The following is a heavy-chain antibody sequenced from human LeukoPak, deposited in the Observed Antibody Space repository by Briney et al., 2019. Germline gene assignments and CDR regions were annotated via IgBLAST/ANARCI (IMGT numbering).Heavy chain of an antibody. CDR2: MNPNSGNT. Sequence: GASVKVSCKASGYTFTSYDINWVRQATGQGLEWMGWMNPNSGNTGYAQKFQGRVTMTRNTSITTAYMELSSLRSEDTAVYYCARGPGVFVPATLHPPPYYYYGMDVWGQGTTVTVSS. D-gene: IGHD2-2*01. V-gene: IGHV1-8*01. CDR3: ARGPGVFVPATLHPPPYYYYGMDV. J-gene: IGHJ6*02. CDR1: GYTFTSYD.